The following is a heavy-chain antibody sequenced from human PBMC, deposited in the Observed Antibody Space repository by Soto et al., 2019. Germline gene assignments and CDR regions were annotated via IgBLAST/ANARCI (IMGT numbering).Heavy chain of an antibody. J-gene: IGHJ4*02. CDR2: ISYDGSNK. CDR3: AREYQLCY. Sequence: QVQLVESGGGVVQPGRSLRLSCAASGFTFSSYAMHWVRQAPGKGLEWVAVISYDGSNKYYADSVKGRFTISRDNSKNTPYPQMTSLRAEDTTVYYSAREYQLCYWGQGTLVTVSS. D-gene: IGHD2-2*01. CDR1: GFTFSSYA. V-gene: IGHV3-30-3*01.